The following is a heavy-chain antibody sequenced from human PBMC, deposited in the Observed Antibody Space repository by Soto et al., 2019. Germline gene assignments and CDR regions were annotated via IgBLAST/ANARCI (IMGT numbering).Heavy chain of an antibody. V-gene: IGHV4-31*03. CDR2: IYYSGST. J-gene: IGHJ6*03. D-gene: IGHD3-16*01. Sequence: SETLSLTCTVSGGSISSGGYYWSWIRQHPGKGLEWIGYIYYSGSTYYNPSLKSRVTISVDTSKNQFSLKLSSVTAADTAVYYCARGGGGGPLYYYYYMDVWGKGTTVTVSS. CDR1: GGSISSGGYY. CDR3: ARGGGGGPLYYYYYMDV.